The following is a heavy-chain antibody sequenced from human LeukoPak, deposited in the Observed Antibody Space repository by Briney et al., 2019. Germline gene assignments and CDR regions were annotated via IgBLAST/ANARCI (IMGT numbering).Heavy chain of an antibody. D-gene: IGHD6-13*01. J-gene: IGHJ4*02. CDR1: GFTFGDYA. V-gene: IGHV3-49*04. Sequence: GRSLRLSCTASGFTFGDYAMSWVRQAPGKGLEWVGFIRSKAYGGTTEYAASVKGRSTISRDDSKSIAYLQMNSLKTEDTAVYYCKGSSSWSPTDYWGQGTLVTVSS. CDR2: IRSKAYGGTT. CDR3: KGSSSWSPTDY.